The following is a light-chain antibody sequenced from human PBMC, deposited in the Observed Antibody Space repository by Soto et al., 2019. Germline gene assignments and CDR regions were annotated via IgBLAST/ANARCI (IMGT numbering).Light chain of an antibody. CDR1: QGVNSW. V-gene: IGKV1D-12*01. J-gene: IGKJ5*01. CDR2: GAS. Sequence: DIQMTQSPSSVSASVGDRVTITCRASQGVNSWLDWYQQKPGKAPTLLIYGASNLQSGVPSRFNGSGSGTDFALIISSRQHDDFATYYWQQANRFPPIPFGQGTRLEIK. CDR3: QQANRFPPIP.